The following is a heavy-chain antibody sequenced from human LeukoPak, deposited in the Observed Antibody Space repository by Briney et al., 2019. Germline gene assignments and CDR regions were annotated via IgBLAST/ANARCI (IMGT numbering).Heavy chain of an antibody. CDR1: GFTFSSYA. J-gene: IGHJ3*02. Sequence: GGSLRLSCAASGFTFSSYAMSWVRQAPGKGLEWVSAISGSGGSTFYADSVKGRFTISRDNSKNTLYLQMNSLRAEDTAVYYCAKEGYYDSSPHDAFDIWGQGTMVTVSS. CDR3: AKEGYYDSSPHDAFDI. D-gene: IGHD3-22*01. CDR2: ISGSGGST. V-gene: IGHV3-23*01.